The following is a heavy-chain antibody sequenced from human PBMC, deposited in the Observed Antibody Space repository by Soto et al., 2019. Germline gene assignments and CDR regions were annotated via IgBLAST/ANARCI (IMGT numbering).Heavy chain of an antibody. D-gene: IGHD6-19*01. V-gene: IGHV3-30*18. CDR2: ISYDGSNK. CDR3: AKERSSGWSFDY. CDR1: GFTFSSYG. J-gene: IGHJ4*02. Sequence: HPGGSLRLSCAASGFTFSSYGMHWVRQAPGKGLEWVAVISYDGSNKYYADSVKGRFTVSRDNSKNTLYLQMNSLRAEDTAVFYCAKERSSGWSFDYWGQGTLVTVSS.